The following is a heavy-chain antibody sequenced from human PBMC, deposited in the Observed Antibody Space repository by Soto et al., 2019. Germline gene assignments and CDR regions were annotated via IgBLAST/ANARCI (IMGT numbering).Heavy chain of an antibody. D-gene: IGHD1-26*01. V-gene: IGHV3-23*01. Sequence: GGSLRLSCAASGFTFSSYAMSWVRQAPGKGLEWVSSISGSGAFTYYADSVKGRFTISRDNSKNTLYLQMNSLRAEDTAVYYSEKGGVGATDTHFDYWGQGTLVTVSS. J-gene: IGHJ4*02. CDR3: EKGGVGATDTHFDY. CDR1: GFTFSSYA. CDR2: ISGSGAFT.